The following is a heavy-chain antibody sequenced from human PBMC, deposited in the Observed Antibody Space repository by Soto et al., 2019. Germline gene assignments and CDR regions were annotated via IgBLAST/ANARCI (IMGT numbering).Heavy chain of an antibody. CDR1: GDSISSGGYF. CDR3: ARGPGI. J-gene: IGHJ4*02. Sequence: QVQLQESGPGLVKPSQTLSLTCTVSGDSISSGGYFWNWIRQHPGKGLEWSGYIYYSGSTDYNPSLKRRVTISVDTSKNQFSLKLRSVTAADTAVYYCARGPGIWGQGTLVTVSS. V-gene: IGHV4-31*03. CDR2: IYYSGST.